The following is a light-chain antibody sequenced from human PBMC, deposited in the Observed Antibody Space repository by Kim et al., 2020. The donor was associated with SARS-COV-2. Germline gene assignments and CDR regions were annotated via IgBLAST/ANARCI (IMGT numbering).Light chain of an antibody. CDR2: GTT. Sequence: PGGPVPLTCGSSTCDVTRGHHVKWSQQTPGQAPRTLIHGTTNKQSWTPARFSGSLLGGKAVLTLSGAQPEDESEYYCLLFFNNVGIFGGGTQLTVL. CDR3: LLFFNNVGI. CDR1: TCDVTRGHH. J-gene: IGLJ2*01. V-gene: IGLV7-46*01.